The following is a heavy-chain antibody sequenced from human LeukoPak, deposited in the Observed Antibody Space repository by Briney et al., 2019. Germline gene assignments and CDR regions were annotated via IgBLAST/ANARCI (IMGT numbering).Heavy chain of an antibody. CDR1: GYTFTSYG. CDR3: AREPGASLNNWFDP. Sequence: ASVKVSCKASGYTFTSYGISWVRQAPGQGLEWMGWISANSGGTNYAQKFQGRVTMTRDTSISTAYMELSRLRSDDTAVYYCAREPGASLNNWFDPWGQGTLVTVSS. V-gene: IGHV1-2*02. CDR2: ISANSGGT. J-gene: IGHJ5*02. D-gene: IGHD1-26*01.